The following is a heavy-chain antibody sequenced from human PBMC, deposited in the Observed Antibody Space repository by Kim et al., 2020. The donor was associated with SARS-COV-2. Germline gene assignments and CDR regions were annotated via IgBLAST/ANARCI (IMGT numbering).Heavy chain of an antibody. CDR2: INHSGST. Sequence: SETLSLTCAVYGGSFSGYYWSWIRQPPGKGLEWIGEINHSGSTNYNPSLKSRVTISVDTSKNQFSLKLSSVTAADTAVYYCARAPLWINWFDPWGQGTLVTVSS. D-gene: IGHD3-10*01. CDR1: GGSFSGYY. V-gene: IGHV4-34*01. J-gene: IGHJ5*02. CDR3: ARAPLWINWFDP.